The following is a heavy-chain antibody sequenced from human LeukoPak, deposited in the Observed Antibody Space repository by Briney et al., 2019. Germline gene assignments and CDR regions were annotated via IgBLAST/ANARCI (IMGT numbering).Heavy chain of an antibody. J-gene: IGHJ4*02. D-gene: IGHD2-21*01. Sequence: GGSLRLSCVASGFTFNNYAMCWVRQAPGKGLEWVSAIIRSGGTYYADSVEGRFTISRDNSKNTLYLEMNSLRAEDTAVYYCAKDLTLYGDFPYFDYWGRGTLVAVSS. CDR1: GFTFNNYA. CDR3: AKDLTLYGDFPYFDY. CDR2: IIRSGGT. V-gene: IGHV3-23*01.